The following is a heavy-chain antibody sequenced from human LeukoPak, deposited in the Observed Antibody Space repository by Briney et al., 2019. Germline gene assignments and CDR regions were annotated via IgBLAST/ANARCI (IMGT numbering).Heavy chain of an antibody. J-gene: IGHJ4*02. CDR1: GFTVSSNY. CDR3: ARDEGEYCSSTSCYRADY. Sequence: GGSLRLSCAASGFTVSSNYMTWVRQAPGKGLEWVSVVYGGDTTYYADSVKGRFTISRDNAKNSLYLQMNSLRAEDTAVYYCARDEGEYCSSTSCYRADYWDQGTLVTVSS. CDR2: VYGGDTT. V-gene: IGHV3-66*01. D-gene: IGHD2-2*01.